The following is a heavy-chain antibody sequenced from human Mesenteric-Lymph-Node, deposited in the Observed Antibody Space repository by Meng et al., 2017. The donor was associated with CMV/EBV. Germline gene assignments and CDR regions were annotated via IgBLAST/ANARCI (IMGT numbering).Heavy chain of an antibody. J-gene: IGHJ4*02. CDR1: GFIFEDYG. CDR2: VNWNGGST. Sequence: CGFIFEDYGVSWVRQAPGKGLEWVSGVNWNGGSTSYADSVKGRFTVSRDNAKNSLYLQMNSLRAEETALYHCARGGDYGSGSYLVFWGQGTLVTVSS. D-gene: IGHD3-10*01. V-gene: IGHV3-20*01. CDR3: ARGGDYGSGSYLVF.